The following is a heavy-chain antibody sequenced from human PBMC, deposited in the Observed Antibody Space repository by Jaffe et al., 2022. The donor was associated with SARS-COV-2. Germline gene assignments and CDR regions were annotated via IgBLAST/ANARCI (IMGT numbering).Heavy chain of an antibody. J-gene: IGHJ4*02. CDR2: ISSSGSAT. CDR3: AKFTIASAGPKPRPPPAFDY. Sequence: EVQLVESGGGLVQPGGSLRLSCAASRFTFSSYAMTWVRQAPGKGLEWVSGISSSGSATYYADSVKGRFTISRDNSKNTLYLQMNSLRADDTAVYYCAKFTIASAGPKPRPPPAFDYWGQGTLVIVFS. CDR1: RFTFSSYA. D-gene: IGHD6-13*01. V-gene: IGHV3-23*04.